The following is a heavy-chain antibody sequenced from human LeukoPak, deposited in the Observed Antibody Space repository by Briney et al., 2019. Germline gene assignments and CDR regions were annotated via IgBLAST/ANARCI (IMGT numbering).Heavy chain of an antibody. Sequence: ASVKVSCKASGYTFTSYYMHWVRQAPGQGLEWMGIINPSGGSTNYAQKFQGRVTMTRDTSTSTVYMELSSLRSEDTAVYYCARELVVVVAAVYYGMDVWGQGTTVTVSS. CDR1: GYTFTSYY. V-gene: IGHV1-46*01. D-gene: IGHD2-15*01. CDR3: ARELVVVVAAVYYGMDV. CDR2: INPSGGST. J-gene: IGHJ6*02.